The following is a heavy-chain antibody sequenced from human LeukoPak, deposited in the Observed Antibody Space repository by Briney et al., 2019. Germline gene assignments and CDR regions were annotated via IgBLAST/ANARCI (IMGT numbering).Heavy chain of an antibody. CDR2: IHIAGDT. Sequence: GGSQRLSCAASGFTFSRYDMHWVRQVTGKGLEWVASIHIAGDTNYPGSVKGRFTISRDNAKHSFYLQMNTLRAGDTAVYYCARGVPEGLDYWGQGTLVTVSS. J-gene: IGHJ4*02. D-gene: IGHD1-14*01. CDR1: GFTFSRYD. V-gene: IGHV3-13*04. CDR3: ARGVPEGLDY.